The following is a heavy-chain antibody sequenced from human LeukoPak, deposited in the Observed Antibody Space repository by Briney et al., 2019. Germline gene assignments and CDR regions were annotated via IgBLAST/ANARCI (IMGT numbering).Heavy chain of an antibody. CDR3: ASRPYSSSWYYFDY. J-gene: IGHJ4*02. V-gene: IGHV3-23*01. D-gene: IGHD6-13*01. Sequence: PGGSLRLSCAASGFTFSSSTMNWVRQAPGKGLEWVSGITGSGGNTYYADSVKGRFTNSRDNSKNTLYLHMNSLRAEDTALYYCASRPYSSSWYYFDYWGQGTLVTVSS. CDR2: ITGSGGNT. CDR1: GFTFSSST.